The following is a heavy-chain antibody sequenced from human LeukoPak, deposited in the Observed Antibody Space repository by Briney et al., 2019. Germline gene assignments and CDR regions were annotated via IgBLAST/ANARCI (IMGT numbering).Heavy chain of an antibody. CDR2: IYTSGST. J-gene: IGHJ4*02. D-gene: IGHD6-19*01. CDR1: GGSISSYY. V-gene: IGHV4-4*07. Sequence: SETLSLTCTVSGGSISSYYWSWIRQPAGKGLEWIGRIYTSGSTNYNPSIKSRVTMSVDTSKNQFSLKLSSVTAADTAVYYCAREYSSGWVFDYWGQGTLVTVSS. CDR3: AREYSSGWVFDY.